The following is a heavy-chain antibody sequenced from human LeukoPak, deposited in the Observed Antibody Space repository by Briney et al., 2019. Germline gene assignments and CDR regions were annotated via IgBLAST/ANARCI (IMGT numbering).Heavy chain of an antibody. CDR1: GFTLSNYW. CDR2: IDQDGTTR. Sequence: GGSLRLSCAASGFTLSNYWMSWVRQAPGKGLEWVANIDQDGTTRSYVDSVKGRFTISRDNAKNSLHLQMNSLRAEDTAVYYCARDYPNYYYYYMDVWGKGTTVTVSS. V-gene: IGHV3-7*01. CDR3: ARDYPNYYYYYMDV. J-gene: IGHJ6*03.